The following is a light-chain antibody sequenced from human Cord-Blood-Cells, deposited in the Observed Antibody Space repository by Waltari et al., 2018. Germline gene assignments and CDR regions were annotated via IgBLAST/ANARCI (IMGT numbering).Light chain of an antibody. CDR2: AAS. V-gene: IGKV1-39*01. CDR1: QSISSY. CDR3: QQSYSTPWT. Sequence: DIQMTQSPYSLSVSVGDRVTITCRASQSISSYLNWYQQKPGKAPKLLIYAASSLQSGVPSRFSGSGSGTDFTLTISSLQPEDFATYYCQQSYSTPWTFGQGTKLEIK. J-gene: IGKJ2*02.